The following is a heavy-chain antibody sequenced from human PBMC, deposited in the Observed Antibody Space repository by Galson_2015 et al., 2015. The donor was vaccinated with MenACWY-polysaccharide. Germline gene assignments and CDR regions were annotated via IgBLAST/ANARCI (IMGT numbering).Heavy chain of an antibody. Sequence: SLRLSCAASGFTFSSYAMRWVRQAPGKGLEWVSPISGSGGSTYYADSVKGRFTISRDNSKNTLYLQMNSLRAEDTAVYYCAKCREGPTEALEIWGQATMVTVSS. V-gene: IGHV3-23*01. J-gene: IGHJ3*02. CDR1: GFTFSSYA. CDR3: AKCREGPTEALEI. CDR2: ISGSGGST.